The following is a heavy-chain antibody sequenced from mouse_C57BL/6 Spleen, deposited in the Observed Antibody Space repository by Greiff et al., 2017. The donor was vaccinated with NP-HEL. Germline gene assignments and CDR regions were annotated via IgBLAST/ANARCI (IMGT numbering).Heavy chain of an antibody. Sequence: KQSGAELVMPGASVKLSCKASGYTFTSYWMHWVKQRPGQGLEWIGEIDPSDSYTNYNQKFKGKSTLTVDKSSSTAYMQLSSLTSEDSAVYYCAREDYGSSYYFDYWGQGTTLIVSS. CDR2: IDPSDSYT. CDR1: GYTFTSYW. J-gene: IGHJ2*01. D-gene: IGHD1-1*01. V-gene: IGHV1-69*01. CDR3: AREDYGSSYYFDY.